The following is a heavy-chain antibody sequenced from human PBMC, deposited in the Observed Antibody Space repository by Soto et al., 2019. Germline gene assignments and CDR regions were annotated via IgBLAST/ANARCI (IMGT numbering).Heavy chain of an antibody. CDR2: IYYSGST. D-gene: IGHD6-19*01. V-gene: IGHV4-30-4*01. J-gene: IGHJ6*02. CDR1: GGSISSGDYY. CDR3: ARDLAVAGTTRGYYYYGMDV. Sequence: SETLSLTCTVSGGSISSGDYYWSWIRQPPGKGLEWIGYIYYSGSTYYNPSLKSRVTISVDMSKNQFSLKLSSVTAADTAVYYCARDLAVAGTTRGYYYYGMDVWGQGTTVTVSS.